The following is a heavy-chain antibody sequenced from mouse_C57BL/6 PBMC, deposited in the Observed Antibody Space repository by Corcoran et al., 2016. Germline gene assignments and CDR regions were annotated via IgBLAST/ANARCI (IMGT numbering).Heavy chain of an antibody. CDR3: APLLINTAFCVAY. V-gene: IGHV1-19*01. CDR1: GYTFTDYY. CDR2: INPYNGGT. Sequence: EVQLQQSGPVLVKPGASVKMSCKASGYTFTDYYMNWVKQSHGKSLEWIGVINPYNGGTSYNQKFKGKATLTVDKSSSTAYIELNSLTYEDCAVYYCAPLLINTAFCVAYWGQGPLVTVSA. D-gene: IGHD2-10*02. J-gene: IGHJ3*01.